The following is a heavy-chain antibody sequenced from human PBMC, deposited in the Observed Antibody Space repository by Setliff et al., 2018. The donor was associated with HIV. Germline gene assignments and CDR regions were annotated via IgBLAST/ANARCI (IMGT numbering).Heavy chain of an antibody. CDR3: ARVGPGHRDGKIYDTFDI. D-gene: IGHD5-12*01. CDR1: GYNFTTYW. V-gene: IGHV5-10-1*01. Sequence: PGESLKISCKASGYNFTTYWITWVRQMPGKGLEWMGRVDPGDSYTHYSPSFQGHITISIDKSISSASLHWSSLRTSDTAIYYCARVGPGHRDGKIYDTFDIWGQGTLVTVSS. J-gene: IGHJ3*02. CDR2: VDPGDSYT.